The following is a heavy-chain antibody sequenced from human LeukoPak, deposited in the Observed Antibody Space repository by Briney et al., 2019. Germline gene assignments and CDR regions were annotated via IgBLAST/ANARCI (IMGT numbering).Heavy chain of an antibody. CDR2: ISYDGSNK. J-gene: IGHJ5*02. D-gene: IGHD5-18*01. CDR1: GFTVSSNY. V-gene: IGHV3-30*03. Sequence: GGSLRLSCAASGFTVSSNYMSWVRQAPGKGLEWVAVISYDGSNKYYADSVKGRFTISRDNSKNTLYLQMNSLRAEDTAVYYCASVDTAMVPQFDPWGQGTLVTVSS. CDR3: ASVDTAMVPQFDP.